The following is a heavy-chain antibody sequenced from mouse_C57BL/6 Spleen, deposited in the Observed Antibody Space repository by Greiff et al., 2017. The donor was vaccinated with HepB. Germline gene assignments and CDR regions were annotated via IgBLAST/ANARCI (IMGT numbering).Heavy chain of an antibody. V-gene: IGHV1-64*01. Sequence: QVQLQQPGAELVKPGASVKLSCKASGYTFTSYWMHWVKQRPGQGLEWIGMIHPNSGSTNYNEKFKSKATLTVDKSSSTAYMQLSSLTSEDSAVYYCGGDRDHYFDYWGQGTTLTVSS. CDR2: IHPNSGST. CDR3: GGDRDHYFDY. CDR1: GYTFTSYW. D-gene: IGHD3-3*01. J-gene: IGHJ2*01.